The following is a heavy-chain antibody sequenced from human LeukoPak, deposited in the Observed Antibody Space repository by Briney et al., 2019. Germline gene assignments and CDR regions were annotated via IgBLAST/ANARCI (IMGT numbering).Heavy chain of an antibody. V-gene: IGHV1-69*13. J-gene: IGHJ6*03. CDR1: GGTFSSYA. Sequence: SVKVSCKASGGTFSSYAISWVRQAPGQGLEWMGGIIPIFGTANYAQKFQGRVTITADESTSTAYMELSSLRSEDTAVYYCARDRTWLFSGGYYYYFMDVWGKGTPVTVSS. CDR2: IIPIFGTA. D-gene: IGHD3-22*01. CDR3: ARDRTWLFSGGYYYYFMDV.